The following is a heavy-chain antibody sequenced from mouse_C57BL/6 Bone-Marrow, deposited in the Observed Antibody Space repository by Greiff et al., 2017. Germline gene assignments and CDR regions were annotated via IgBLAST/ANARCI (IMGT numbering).Heavy chain of an antibody. J-gene: IGHJ1*03. Sequence: VQLKQSGAELVRPGASVKLSCTASGFNIKDDYMHWVKQRPEQGLEWIGWIDPENGDTEYASKFQGKATITADTSSNTAYLQLSSLTSEDTAVYYCTTWTYYGSSYGWYFDVWGTGTTVTVSS. V-gene: IGHV14-4*01. CDR2: IDPENGDT. CDR1: GFNIKDDY. D-gene: IGHD1-1*01. CDR3: TTWTYYGSSYGWYFDV.